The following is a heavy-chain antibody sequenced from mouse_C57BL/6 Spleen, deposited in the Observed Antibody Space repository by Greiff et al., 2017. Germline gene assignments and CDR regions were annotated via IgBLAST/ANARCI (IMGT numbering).Heavy chain of an antibody. V-gene: IGHV1-7*01. CDR2: IKPSGGYT. Sequence: QVQLQQSGAELAKPGASVKLSCKASGYTFTSYWMHWVKQRPGQGLEWIGYIKPSGGYTKYNQKFKNKATLTADKSSSTAYMQRSSLTYEDAAVYYCARGTTVVAEYFDVWGTGTTVTVSS. CDR1: GYTFTSYW. J-gene: IGHJ1*03. CDR3: ARGTTVVAEYFDV. D-gene: IGHD1-1*01.